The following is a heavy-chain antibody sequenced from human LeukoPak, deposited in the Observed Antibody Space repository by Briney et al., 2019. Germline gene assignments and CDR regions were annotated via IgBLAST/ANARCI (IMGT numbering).Heavy chain of an antibody. V-gene: IGHV1-2*02. J-gene: IGHJ5*02. Sequence: ASVKVSCKASGYTFTGYDMHWVRQAPGQGLEWMGWINPNSGGTNYAQKFQGRVTMTRDTSTSTVYMELSSLRSEDTAVYYCARDNSGGSTWWFDPWGQGTLVTVSS. CDR3: ARDNSGGSTWWFDP. D-gene: IGHD2-15*01. CDR2: INPNSGGT. CDR1: GYTFTGYD.